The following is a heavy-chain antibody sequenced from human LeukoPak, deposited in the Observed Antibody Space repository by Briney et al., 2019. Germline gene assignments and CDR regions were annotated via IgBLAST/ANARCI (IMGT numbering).Heavy chain of an antibody. J-gene: IGHJ6*03. V-gene: IGHV1-69*06. CDR1: GGTFSSYA. CDR2: IIPIFGTA. D-gene: IGHD4-17*01. CDR3: ARGTDYGYYYYYMDV. Sequence: AVKVSCKASGGTFSSYAINWVRQAPGQGLEWMGGIIPIFGTANYAQKFQGRVTITADKSTSTAYMELSSLRSEDTAVYYCARGTDYGYYYYYMDVWGKGTTVTVSS.